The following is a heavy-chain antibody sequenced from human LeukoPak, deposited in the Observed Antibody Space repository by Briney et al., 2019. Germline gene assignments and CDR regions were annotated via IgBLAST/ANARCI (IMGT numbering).Heavy chain of an antibody. CDR3: ARAGGGSSWPLVVDY. J-gene: IGHJ4*02. CDR1: GYTFTGYY. D-gene: IGHD6-13*01. CDR2: INPNSGGT. Sequence: ASVKVSFKACGYTFTGYYMHWVRQAPGQGLEWMGRINPNSGGTNYAQKFQGRVTMTRDTSIRTAYMELSRLRSDDTAVYYCARAGGGSSWPLVVDYWGQGTLVTVSS. V-gene: IGHV1-2*06.